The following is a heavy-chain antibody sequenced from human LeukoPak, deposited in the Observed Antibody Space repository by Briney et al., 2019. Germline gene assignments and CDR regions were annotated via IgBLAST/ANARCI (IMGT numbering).Heavy chain of an antibody. CDR2: ISGSGGST. J-gene: IGHJ4*02. Sequence: QSGGSLRLSCAASGFTFSSYAMSWVRQAPGKGLEWVSAISGSGGSTYYADSVKGRFTISRDNSKNTLYLQMNSLRAEDTAVYYCAKDQYYYDSSGFTLVRAFDYWAREPWSPSPQ. CDR1: GFTFSSYA. CDR3: AKDQYYYDSSGFTLVRAFDY. D-gene: IGHD3-22*01. V-gene: IGHV3-23*01.